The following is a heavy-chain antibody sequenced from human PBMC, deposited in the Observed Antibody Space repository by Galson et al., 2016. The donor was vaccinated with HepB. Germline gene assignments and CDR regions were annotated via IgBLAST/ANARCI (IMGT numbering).Heavy chain of an antibody. CDR2: INPNVGST. CDR3: ARGDLNYYYALDV. CDR1: GYTFTAYF. J-gene: IGHJ6*02. Sequence: SVKVSCKASGYTFTAYFIYWVRQAPGQGLEWMGFINPNVGSTTFAQKFQDRVTMTRDTSTSTVFMELSSLRSEDTAVYFYARGDLNYYYALDVWGQGTTVTVSS. V-gene: IGHV1-46*01. D-gene: IGHD3-3*01.